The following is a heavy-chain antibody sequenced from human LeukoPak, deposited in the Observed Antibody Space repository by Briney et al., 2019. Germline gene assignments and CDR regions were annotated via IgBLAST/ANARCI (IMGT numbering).Heavy chain of an antibody. D-gene: IGHD2-8*02. Sequence: EASVKVSCKASGYTFTSYDINWVRQATGQGLEWMGWMNPNSGNTGYAQKFQGRVTMTRNTSISTAYMELSSLRSEDTAVNYCARGPPGGYYMDVWGKGTTVTVSS. CDR2: MNPNSGNT. CDR3: ARGPPGGYYMDV. V-gene: IGHV1-8*01. J-gene: IGHJ6*03. CDR1: GYTFTSYD.